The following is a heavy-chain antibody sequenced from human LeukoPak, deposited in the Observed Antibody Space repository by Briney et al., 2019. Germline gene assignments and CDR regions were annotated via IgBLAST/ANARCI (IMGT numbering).Heavy chain of an antibody. CDR2: ISISGSKT. Sequence: GGSLRLSCAASEFDFSSHAMTWVRQAPGKGLEWVPAISISGSKTYYADSVKGRFTISRDNSKNTLYLQMNSLRAEDTAVYYCANEIRPNDYWGQGTQVTVSS. V-gene: IGHV3-23*01. D-gene: IGHD4-17*01. CDR1: EFDFSSHA. J-gene: IGHJ4*02. CDR3: ANEIRPNDY.